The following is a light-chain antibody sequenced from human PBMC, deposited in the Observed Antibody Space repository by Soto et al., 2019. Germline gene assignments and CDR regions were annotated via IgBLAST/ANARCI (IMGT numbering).Light chain of an antibody. J-gene: IGKJ1*01. V-gene: IGKV3-11*01. CDR3: QQRSSWPRT. Sequence: EIVLTQSPATLSLSPGERATLSCRASQSVSSFLAWYQQKPGQAPRLLIYDASNRATGIPARFSGSGSGTDFTLTISSLEPEDFALYYCQQRSSWPRTFGQ. CDR1: QSVSSF. CDR2: DAS.